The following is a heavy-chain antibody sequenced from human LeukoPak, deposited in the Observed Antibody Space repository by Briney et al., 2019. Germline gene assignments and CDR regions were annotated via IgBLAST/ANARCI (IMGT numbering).Heavy chain of an antibody. CDR2: ISPYNGNT. J-gene: IGHJ4*02. CDR3: ARLNCRSTSCQDYCFDY. D-gene: IGHD2-2*01. V-gene: IGHV1-18*01. CDR1: GYTFVSYG. Sequence: ASVKVSCKASGYTFVSYGISWVRQAPGQGPEWMGWISPYNGNTNYAQKFQGRVTMTTDTSTSTAYMELRSLRSDDTAVFYCARLNCRSTSCQDYCFDYWGQGTLVTVSS.